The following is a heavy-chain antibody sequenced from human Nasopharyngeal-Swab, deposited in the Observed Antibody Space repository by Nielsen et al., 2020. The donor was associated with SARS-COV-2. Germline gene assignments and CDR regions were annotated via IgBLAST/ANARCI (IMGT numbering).Heavy chain of an antibody. J-gene: IGHJ3*02. V-gene: IGHV5-51*01. Sequence: GGSLRLSCKGSGYSFTSYWIGWVRQMPGKGLEWMGIIYPGDSDTSYSPSFQGQVTISADKSISTAYLQWSSLKASDTAMYYCARVYYDSSGGAFDIWGQGTMVTVSS. CDR3: ARVYYDSSGGAFDI. D-gene: IGHD3-22*01. CDR2: IYPGDSDT. CDR1: GYSFTSYW.